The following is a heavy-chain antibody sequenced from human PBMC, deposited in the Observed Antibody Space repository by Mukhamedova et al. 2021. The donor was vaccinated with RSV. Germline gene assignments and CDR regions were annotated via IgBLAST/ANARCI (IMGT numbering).Heavy chain of an antibody. V-gene: IGHV3-30*01. D-gene: IGHD2-2*02. CDR3: ARGRSASCYSDADY. J-gene: IGHJ4*02. Sequence: SSHAMHWVRQAPGKGLEWVAVLSYDGTNKFYADSVKGRFNISRDNTNKTLYLQMNSLRAEDTAVYYCARGRSASCYSDADYWGQGT. CDR2: LSYDGTNK. CDR1: SSHA.